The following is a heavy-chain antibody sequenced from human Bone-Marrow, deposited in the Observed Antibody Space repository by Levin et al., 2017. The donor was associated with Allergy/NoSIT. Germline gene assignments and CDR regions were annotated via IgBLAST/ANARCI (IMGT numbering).Heavy chain of an antibody. J-gene: IGHJ4*02. V-gene: IGHV4-34*01. Sequence: PSETLSLTCAVDGGSLTGYFWTWIRQPPGKGLEWIGEINHSGSTKYNPSLTSRVTISVDTSKKEFSLNLSSVTAADTAVFYCARGGRWSFSYYFDYWGQGTRVTVSS. CDR1: GGSLTGYF. CDR3: ARGGRWSFSYYFDY. D-gene: IGHD3-10*01. CDR2: INHSGST.